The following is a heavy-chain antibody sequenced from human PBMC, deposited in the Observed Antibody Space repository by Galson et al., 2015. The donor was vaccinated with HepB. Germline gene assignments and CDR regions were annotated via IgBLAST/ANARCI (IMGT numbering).Heavy chain of an antibody. Sequence: SLRLSCAASGFTFSDYGMTWVRQAPGKGLEWVAAVSHEGSNKYYADSVKGRFTISRDNSKNTLDLEMNSLGPEDTATYYCAKGPLYSYTYQDTWGQGTLVTVSS. CDR2: VSHEGSNK. V-gene: IGHV3-30*18. CDR1: GFTFSDYG. J-gene: IGHJ5*02. CDR3: AKGPLYSYTYQDT. D-gene: IGHD3-16*01.